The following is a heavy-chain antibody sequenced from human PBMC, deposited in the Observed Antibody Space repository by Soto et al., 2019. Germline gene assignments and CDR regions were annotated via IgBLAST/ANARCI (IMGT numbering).Heavy chain of an antibody. CDR1: GFSLSTSGMC. CDR2: IDWDDDK. J-gene: IGHJ6*02. CDR3: ARMVSITMVRGVISYYYYYGMDV. Sequence: SGPTLVNPTQTLTLTCTFSGFSLSTSGMCVSWIRQPPGKALEWLALIDWDDDKYYSTSLKTRLTISKDTSKNQVVLTMTNMDPVDTATYYCARMVSITMVRGVISYYYYYGMDVWGQGTTVTVS. D-gene: IGHD3-10*01. V-gene: IGHV2-70*01.